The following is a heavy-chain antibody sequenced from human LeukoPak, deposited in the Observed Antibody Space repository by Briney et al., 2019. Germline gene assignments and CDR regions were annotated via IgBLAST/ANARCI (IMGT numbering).Heavy chain of an antibody. V-gene: IGHV1-18*01. CDR3: ARRIRPCSRTNCFTFDH. J-gene: IGHJ4*02. CDR2: ISTYNGYT. Sequence: ASVKVSCKTSGYTFTSYGITWVRQAPGQGLEWMGWISTYNGYTNYGQKFQGRVTMTTDPSSSTAYMELGSLRSDDTAVYHCARRIRPCSRTNCFTFDHWGQGTLVTVSS. D-gene: IGHD2-2*02. CDR1: GYTFTSYG.